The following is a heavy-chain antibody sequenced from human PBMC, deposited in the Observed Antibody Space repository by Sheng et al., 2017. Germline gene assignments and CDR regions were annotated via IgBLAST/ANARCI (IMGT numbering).Heavy chain of an antibody. CDR1: GGTFSYYA. CDR2: IIPMIGKA. V-gene: IGHV1-69*14. J-gene: IGHJ4*02. CDR3: ATGASSDTQFDY. Sequence: QVQLVQSGAEVKKPGSSLKVSCKASGGTFSYYAISWVRQAPGQGLEWMGGIIPMIGKANIAQKFQGRVTFTADMSPSTAYMEVSSLRFEDTAVYYCATGASSDTQFDYWGQGTLVTVSS. D-gene: IGHD5-18*01.